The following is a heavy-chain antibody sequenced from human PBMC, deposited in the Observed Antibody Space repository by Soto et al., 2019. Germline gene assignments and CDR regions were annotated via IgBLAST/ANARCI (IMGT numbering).Heavy chain of an antibody. D-gene: IGHD4-17*01. CDR1: GFTFSGFG. Sequence: QVQLVKSGRGVVQPGTSLRLSCEASGFTFSGFGMHWVRQAPGKGLEWVAVIWYDGSKKYYADCVKGRFTISRDNSKNALYLQMNSLRAEDTAVYYCARGRGGSYGGNSAHFDIWGQGTLVTVSS. J-gene: IGHJ3*02. CDR3: ARGRGGSYGGNSAHFDI. V-gene: IGHV3-33*01. CDR2: IWYDGSKK.